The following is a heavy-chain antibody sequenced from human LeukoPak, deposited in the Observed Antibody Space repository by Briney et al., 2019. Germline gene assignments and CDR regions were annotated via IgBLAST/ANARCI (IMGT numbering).Heavy chain of an antibody. CDR3: AKSGYGFGYGWDVAV. CDR1: GYPFTAYF. D-gene: IGHD5-18*01. Sequence: ASVKVSCRASGYPFTAYFIYWVRQAPGQGLDWMGWINPNSGGTNSAQKFQDRVTMTRDTSISTVYMELSSLRSDDTAVYYCAKSGYGFGYGWDVAVWGKGTTVTVSS. J-gene: IGHJ6*04. V-gene: IGHV1-2*02. CDR2: INPNSGGT.